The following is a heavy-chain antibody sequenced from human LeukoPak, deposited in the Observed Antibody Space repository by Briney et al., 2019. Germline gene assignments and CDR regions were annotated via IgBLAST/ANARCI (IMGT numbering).Heavy chain of an antibody. V-gene: IGHV3-21*01. Sequence: PGGSLRLSCAASGFTFSSYSMNWVRQAPGKGLEWVSSISSSSSYIYYADSGKGRFTISRDNAKNSLYLQMNSLRAEDTSVYYCPSIGPSWDYDFWIGYPIDYWGQGTLVTVSS. CDR2: ISSSSSYI. CDR3: PSIGPSWDYDFWIGYPIDY. CDR1: GFTFSSYS. J-gene: IGHJ4*02. D-gene: IGHD3-3*01.